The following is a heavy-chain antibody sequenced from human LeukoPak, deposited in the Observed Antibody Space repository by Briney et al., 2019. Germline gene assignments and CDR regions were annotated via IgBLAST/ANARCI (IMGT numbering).Heavy chain of an antibody. CDR1: GFTFSSYA. CDR3: AKDPRRGYDARYFDY. V-gene: IGHV3-23*01. CDR2: SSGSGGST. D-gene: IGHD5-12*01. J-gene: IGHJ4*02. Sequence: PGGSLRLSCAASGFTFSSYAMSWVRQAPGKGLEWVSASSGSGGSTYYADSVKGRFTISRDNSKNTLYLQMNSLRAEDTAVYYCAKDPRRGYDARYFDYWGQGTLVTVSS.